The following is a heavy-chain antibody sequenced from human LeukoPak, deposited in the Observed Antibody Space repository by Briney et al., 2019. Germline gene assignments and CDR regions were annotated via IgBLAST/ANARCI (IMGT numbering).Heavy chain of an antibody. Sequence: EASVKVSCKASGYTFTGYYMHWVRQAPGQGLEWMGWINPNSGGTNYAQKFQGRVTMTRDTSISTAYMELSRLRSDDTAVYYCASGVVVVVAATRGDAFDIWGQGTMVTVPS. V-gene: IGHV1-2*02. D-gene: IGHD2-15*01. CDR2: INPNSGGT. CDR3: ASGVVVVVAATRGDAFDI. J-gene: IGHJ3*02. CDR1: GYTFTGYY.